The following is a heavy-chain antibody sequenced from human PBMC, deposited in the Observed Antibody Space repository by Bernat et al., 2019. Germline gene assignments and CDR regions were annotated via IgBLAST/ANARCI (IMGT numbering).Heavy chain of an antibody. CDR2: ISGSGGST. J-gene: IGHJ6*02. D-gene: IGHD6-13*01. CDR1: GFTFSSYA. V-gene: IGHV3-23*01. CDR3: ARVAAAAGTKYYYYYGMDV. Sequence: EVQLLESGGGLVQPGGSLRLSCAASGFTFSSYAMSWVRQAPGKGLEWVSAISGSGGSTYYAASVKGRFTISRDNSKNTLYLQMNSLRAEDTAVYYCARVAAAAGTKYYYYYGMDVWGQGTTVTVSS.